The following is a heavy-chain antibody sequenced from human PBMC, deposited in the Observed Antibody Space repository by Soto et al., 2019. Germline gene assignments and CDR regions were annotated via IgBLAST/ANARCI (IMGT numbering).Heavy chain of an antibody. CDR3: STSPYYDYVWGSYGYFDY. V-gene: IGHV3-15*07. CDR1: GFTFSNAW. CDR2: IKSKTDGGTR. J-gene: IGHJ4*02. Sequence: GSLRLSCAGSGFTFSNAWMNWVRQAPGKGLEWVGRIKSKTDGGTRDYAAPVKGRFTISRDDSKNTLYLQMNSLKTEDTAVYYCSTSPYYDYVWGSYGYFDYWGPGTLVTVSS. D-gene: IGHD3-16*01.